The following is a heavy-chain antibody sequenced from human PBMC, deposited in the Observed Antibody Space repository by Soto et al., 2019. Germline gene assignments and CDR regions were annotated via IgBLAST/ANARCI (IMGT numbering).Heavy chain of an antibody. CDR2: IYYSGST. Sequence: QVQLQESGPGLVKPSETLSLTCTVSGGSVSSGYNWYWIRQPPGKGLEWIGYIYYSGSTNYNPSLKSRVTISVDTSKNQFPLKLSSVTAADTAVYYCARDRMGSSPPRAWGQGTLITVSS. D-gene: IGHD6-6*01. CDR1: GGSVSSGYN. CDR3: ARDRMGSSPPRA. V-gene: IGHV4-61*01. J-gene: IGHJ4*02.